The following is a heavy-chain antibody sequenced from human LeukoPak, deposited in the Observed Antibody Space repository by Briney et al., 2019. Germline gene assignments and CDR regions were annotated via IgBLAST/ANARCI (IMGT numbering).Heavy chain of an antibody. D-gene: IGHD3-3*01. CDR2: IYYSGST. J-gene: IGHJ5*02. CDR3: ARDGGYYDFWSGYYNWFDP. CDR1: GGSISSSSYY. Sequence: SETLSLTCTVSGGSISSSSYYWGWIRPPPGKGLEWIGSIYYSGSTYYNPSLKSRVTISVDTSKNQFSLKLSSVTAADTAVYYCARDGGYYDFWSGYYNWFDPWGQGTLVTVSS. V-gene: IGHV4-39*07.